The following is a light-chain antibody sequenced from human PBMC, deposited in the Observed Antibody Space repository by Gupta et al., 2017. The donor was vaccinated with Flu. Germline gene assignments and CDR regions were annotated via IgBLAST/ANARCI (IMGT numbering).Light chain of an antibody. Sequence: TTSCAGSSTNIGSNYVYWYQQVPGTAPKLLIYRTNQRPSGGPDRFSGSKSGTSASLAISGLRSEDEADYYCAAWDDSLSGPRVFGGGIKLTVL. CDR1: STNIGSNY. CDR3: AAWDDSLSGPRV. CDR2: RTN. J-gene: IGLJ3*02. V-gene: IGLV1-47*01.